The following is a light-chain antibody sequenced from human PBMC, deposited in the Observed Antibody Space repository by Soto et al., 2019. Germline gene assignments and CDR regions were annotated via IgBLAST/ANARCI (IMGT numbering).Light chain of an antibody. J-gene: IGLJ3*02. V-gene: IGLV4-69*01. Sequence: QAVVTQSPSASASLGASVKLTCTLSSGHSSYAIAWHQQQPEKGPRYLMKLNSDGSHSKGDGIPDRFSGSSSGAERYLTISSLRSEDEADYYCQTWGTGPWVFGGGTKVTVL. CDR3: QTWGTGPWV. CDR1: SGHSSYA. CDR2: LNSDGSH.